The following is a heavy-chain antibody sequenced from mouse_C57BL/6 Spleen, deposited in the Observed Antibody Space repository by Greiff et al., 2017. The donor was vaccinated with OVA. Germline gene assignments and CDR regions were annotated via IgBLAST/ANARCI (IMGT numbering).Heavy chain of an antibody. CDR1: GFSLTSYG. CDR2: IWGGGRT. Sequence: QVQLKESGPGLVVPSQSLSITCTVSGFSLTSYGVDWVRQPPGQGLEWLGVIWGGGRTNYYSALMSSLCISNDNSKSQVFLKMNSLQTEDTAMYYCAKRDYEYAFAYWGQGTLVTVSA. CDR3: AKRDYEYAFAY. J-gene: IGHJ3*01. V-gene: IGHV2-9*01. D-gene: IGHD2-4*01.